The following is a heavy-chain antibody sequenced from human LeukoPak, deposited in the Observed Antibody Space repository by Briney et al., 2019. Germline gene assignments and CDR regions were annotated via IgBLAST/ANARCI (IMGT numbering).Heavy chain of an antibody. CDR1: GVSISSHY. J-gene: IGHJ4*02. V-gene: IGHV4-59*11. CDR2: IYNSGST. Sequence: SETLSLTCTVSGVSISSHYWSWIRQPPGKGLEWIGYIYNSGSTNYNPSLKSRVTIAGDTSKNQFSLKLRSVTAADTAVYYCARETRDFWSAYYRSSDYWGQGTLVTVSS. D-gene: IGHD3-3*01. CDR3: ARETRDFWSAYYRSSDY.